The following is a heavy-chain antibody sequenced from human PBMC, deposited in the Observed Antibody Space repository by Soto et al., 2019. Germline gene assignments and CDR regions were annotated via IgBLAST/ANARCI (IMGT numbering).Heavy chain of an antibody. CDR1: GGTFSSYT. CDR2: LIPIFGTA. CDR3: AIEGGSGSYRYYGMDV. D-gene: IGHD3-10*01. Sequence: QVQLVQSGAEVKKPGSSVKVSCKASGGTFSSYTISWVRQAPGQGLEWMGGLIPIFGTANYAQKFPGRVTITADETTSTAYMELRSLRSVDTAVYYCAIEGGSGSYRYYGMDVWGQGTTVTVSS. J-gene: IGHJ6*02. V-gene: IGHV1-69*12.